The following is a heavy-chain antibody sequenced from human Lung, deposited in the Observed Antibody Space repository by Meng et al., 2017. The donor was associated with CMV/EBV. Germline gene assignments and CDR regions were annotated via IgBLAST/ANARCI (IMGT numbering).Heavy chain of an antibody. CDR1: GFTFSSFW. V-gene: IGHV3-7*01. CDR3: ARSMLEVNRYYYGMDV. Sequence: GGSLRLXXAASGFTFSSFWMAWVRQAPGKGLEWVGNIKQDESEIQYVGSVKGRFTITRDNAKNPLFLQMNSLRAEDTAVYYCARSMLEVNRYYYGMDVWGEGTPVXVSS. D-gene: IGHD1-1*01. CDR2: IKQDESEI. J-gene: IGHJ6*04.